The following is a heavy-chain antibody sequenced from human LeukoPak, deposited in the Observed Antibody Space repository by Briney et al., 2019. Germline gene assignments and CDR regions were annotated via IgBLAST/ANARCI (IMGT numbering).Heavy chain of an antibody. CDR1: GGSFSGYY. J-gene: IGHJ4*02. V-gene: IGHV4-34*01. CDR3: ARGLAVAGRDY. D-gene: IGHD6-19*01. Sequence: SETLSLTCAVYGGSFSGYYWSWIRQPPGKGLEWIGEINHSGSTNYNPSLKSRVTISVDTSKDQFSLKLSSVTAADTAVYYCARGLAVAGRDYWGQGTLVTVSS. CDR2: INHSGST.